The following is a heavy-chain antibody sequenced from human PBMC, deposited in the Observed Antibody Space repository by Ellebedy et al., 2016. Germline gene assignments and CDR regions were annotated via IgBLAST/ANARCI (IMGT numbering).Heavy chain of an antibody. CDR1: GGSISGYY. CDR2: IHYSGNT. J-gene: IGHJ5*01. D-gene: IGHD5-24*01. CDR3: ARQMATISTDWFDP. V-gene: IGHV4-59*01. Sequence: SETLSLXXNVSGGSISGYYWSWIRQPPGKGLEWIGHIHYSGNTNHNPSLKSRVTMSLDTSKNQFSLRLSSVTAADTAVYYCARQMATISTDWFDPWGQGTLVTVSS.